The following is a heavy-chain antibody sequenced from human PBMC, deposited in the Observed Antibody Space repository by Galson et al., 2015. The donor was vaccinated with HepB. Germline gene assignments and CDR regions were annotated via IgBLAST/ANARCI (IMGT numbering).Heavy chain of an antibody. CDR2: IDYSGTT. V-gene: IGHV4-31*03. CDR1: YGSITSAGYY. CDR3: ARDGPTVTRDAFDV. D-gene: IGHD4-11*01. J-gene: IGHJ3*01. Sequence: TLSLTCTVSYGSITSAGYYWSWIRQHPEKGLEWIGYIDYSGTTYYNPSVQSRVKISVDTSKNQFSLRLSSVTAADTAVYYCARDGPTVTRDAFDVWGQGTMVTVSS.